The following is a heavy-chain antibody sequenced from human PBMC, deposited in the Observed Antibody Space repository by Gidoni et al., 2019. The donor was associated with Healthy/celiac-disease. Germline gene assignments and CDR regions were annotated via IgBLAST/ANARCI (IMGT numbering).Heavy chain of an antibody. D-gene: IGHD5-18*01. J-gene: IGHJ6*02. CDR2: MNPNSGNT. V-gene: IGHV1-8*01. CDR3: ARDGFVQLSDSYYYYGMDV. CDR1: GYTFTSYD. Sequence: QVQLVQSGAEVKKPGASVKVSCKASGYTFTSYDINWVRQATGQGPEWMGWMNPNSGNTGYAQKFQGRVTMTRNTSISTAYMELSSLRSEDTAVYYCARDGFVQLSDSYYYYGMDVWGQGTTVTVSS.